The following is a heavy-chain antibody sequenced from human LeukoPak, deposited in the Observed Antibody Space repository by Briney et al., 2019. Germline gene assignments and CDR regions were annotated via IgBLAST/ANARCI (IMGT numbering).Heavy chain of an antibody. Sequence: TGGSLRLSCSASGFTFSSYAMHWVRQAPGKGLEYVSAISSNGGSTYYADSVKGRFTISGDNSKNTLYLQMSSLRAEDTAVYYCVKDRSMIAVAAYFDYWGQGTLVTVSS. V-gene: IGHV3-64D*06. CDR1: GFTFSSYA. J-gene: IGHJ4*02. CDR2: ISSNGGST. CDR3: VKDRSMIAVAAYFDY. D-gene: IGHD6-19*01.